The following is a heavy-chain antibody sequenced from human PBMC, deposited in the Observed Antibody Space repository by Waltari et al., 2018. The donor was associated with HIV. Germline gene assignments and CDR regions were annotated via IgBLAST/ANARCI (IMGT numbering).Heavy chain of an antibody. V-gene: IGHV1-18*01. D-gene: IGHD3-22*01. CDR1: GSNFTHYG. CDR2: ISGYNGDT. J-gene: IGHJ4*02. Sequence: QVHLVQSGPELRNPGASVTVPCKASGSNFTHYGITWVRQAPGQGLEGMGWISGYNGDTKYAQKVRGRVTMTTDTSTSTAYLEMGSLRFDDTAVYYCARDHYYGSSGYYSDYWGQGTLVTVSS. CDR3: ARDHYYGSSGYYSDY.